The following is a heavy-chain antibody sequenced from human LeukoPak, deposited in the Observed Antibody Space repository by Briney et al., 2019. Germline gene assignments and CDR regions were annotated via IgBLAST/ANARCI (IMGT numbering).Heavy chain of an antibody. CDR2: IIPIFGTA. J-gene: IGHJ3*02. D-gene: IGHD6-13*01. V-gene: IGHV1-69*01. Sequence: SVKVSCKASGGTFSSYAISWVRQAPGQGLEWMGGIIPIFGTANYAQKFQGRVTITADESTGTAYMELSSLRSEDTAVYYCARDYRIAAAGYAFDIWGQGTMVTVSS. CDR1: GGTFSSYA. CDR3: ARDYRIAAAGYAFDI.